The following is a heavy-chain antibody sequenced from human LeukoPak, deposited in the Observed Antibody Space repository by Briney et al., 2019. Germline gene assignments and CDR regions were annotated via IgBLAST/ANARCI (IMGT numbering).Heavy chain of an antibody. CDR1: GGSFSGYY. J-gene: IGHJ5*02. CDR2: INHSGST. D-gene: IGHD2-2*01. CDR3: ASLEVVPAAISGNWFDP. V-gene: IGHV4-34*01. Sequence: SETLSLTCAVYGGSFSGYYWSWIRQPPGKGLEWIGEINHSGSTNYNPSLKSRVTISVDTSKNQFSLKLSSVTAADTAVYYCASLEVVPAAISGNWFDPWGQGTLVTVSS.